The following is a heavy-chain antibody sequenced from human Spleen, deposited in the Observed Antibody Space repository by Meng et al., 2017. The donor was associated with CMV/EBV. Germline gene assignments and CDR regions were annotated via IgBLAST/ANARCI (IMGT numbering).Heavy chain of an antibody. CDR2: ISSSSSYI. CDR3: ARDLAPQSDYYDSSGYYYLPKGFDY. V-gene: IGHV3-21*01. Sequence: WVRQAPGKGLEWLSSISSSSSYIYPADSMKGRFTISRDNAKNPLYLQMNSLRAEDTAVYYCARDLAPQSDYYDSSGYYYLPKGFDYWGQGTLVTVSS. J-gene: IGHJ4*02. D-gene: IGHD3-22*01.